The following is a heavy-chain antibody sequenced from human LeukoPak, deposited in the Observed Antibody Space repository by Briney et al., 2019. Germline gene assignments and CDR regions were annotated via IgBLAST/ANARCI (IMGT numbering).Heavy chain of an antibody. Sequence: SETLSLTCTVSGGSIRSGGYYWSWIRQHPGKGLEWIGYIYYSGSTYYNPSHKSRVTISVDTSKNQFSLKLSSVTAADTAVYYCARGAVVPAAITLWGQGTLVTVSS. CDR3: ARGAVVPAAITL. CDR1: GGSIRSGGYY. V-gene: IGHV4-31*03. D-gene: IGHD2-2*01. CDR2: IYYSGST. J-gene: IGHJ1*01.